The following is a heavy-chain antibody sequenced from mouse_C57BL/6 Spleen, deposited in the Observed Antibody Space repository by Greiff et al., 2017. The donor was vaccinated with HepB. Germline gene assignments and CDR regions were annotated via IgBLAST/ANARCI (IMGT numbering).Heavy chain of an antibody. Sequence: EVKLQESGPGLVKPSQSLSLTCSVTGYSITSGYYWNWIRQFPGNKLEWMGYISYDGSNNYNPSLKNRISITRDTSKNQFFLKLNSVTTEDTATYYCARDYYGSSLGYWGQGTTLTVSS. CDR2: ISYDGSN. CDR3: ARDYYGSSLGY. J-gene: IGHJ2*01. CDR1: GYSITSGYY. V-gene: IGHV3-6*01. D-gene: IGHD1-1*01.